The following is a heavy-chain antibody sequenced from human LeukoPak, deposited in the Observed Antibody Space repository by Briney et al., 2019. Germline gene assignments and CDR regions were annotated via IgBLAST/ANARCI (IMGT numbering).Heavy chain of an antibody. CDR1: GGSISSSSYY. CDR2: IYYSGST. CDR3: ARWDIEVVVAIDY. J-gene: IGHJ4*02. Sequence: SETLSLTCTVSGGSISSSSYYWGWIRQPPGKGLEWIGSIYYSGSTYYNPSLKSRVTISVDTSKNQFSLKLSSVTAADTAVYYCARWDIEVVVAIDYWGQGTLVTVSS. D-gene: IGHD2-15*01. V-gene: IGHV4-39*07.